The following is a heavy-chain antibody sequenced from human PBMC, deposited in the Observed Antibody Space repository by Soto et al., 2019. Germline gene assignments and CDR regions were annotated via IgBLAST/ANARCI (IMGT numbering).Heavy chain of an antibody. CDR3: ARDPHCSGGSCYSGY. V-gene: IGHV3-21*01. CDR2: ISSSSSYI. CDR1: GFTFSSYS. Sequence: GGSLRLSCAASGFTFSSYSMNWVRQAPGKGLEWVSSISSSSSYIYYADSVKGRFTISRDNAKNSLYLQMNSLRAEDTAVYYCARDPHCSGGSCYSGYWGQGTLVTVSS. D-gene: IGHD2-15*01. J-gene: IGHJ4*02.